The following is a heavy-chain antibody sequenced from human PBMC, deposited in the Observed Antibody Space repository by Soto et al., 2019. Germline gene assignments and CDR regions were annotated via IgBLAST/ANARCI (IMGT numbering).Heavy chain of an antibody. V-gene: IGHV4-59*08. Sequence: QVQLQESGPGLVKPSETLSLTCTVSGGSISSYYWSWIRQPPGKGLEWIGYIYYSGSTSYNPSLKSRVTISVDTPKSPFCLRLSSVTAADTAVYYCARQSRXCXXXXXXTXFDPWGQGTLVTVSS. CDR1: GGSISSYY. J-gene: IGHJ5*02. CDR2: IYYSGST. CDR3: ARQSRXCXXXXXXTXFDP. D-gene: IGHD3-16*02.